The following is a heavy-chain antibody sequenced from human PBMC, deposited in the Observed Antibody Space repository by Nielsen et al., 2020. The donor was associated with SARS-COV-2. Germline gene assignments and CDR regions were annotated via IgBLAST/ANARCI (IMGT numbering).Heavy chain of an antibody. J-gene: IGHJ3*02. CDR1: GGSISNYY. V-gene: IGHV4-59*08. Sequence: SETLSLTCSVSGGSISNYYWSWIRQPPGKGLEWIGYVYYSGTTNYNPSLKSRVTISVDTSKNQSSLKVTSVTAADTAVYYCARHPNTFPFDMWGQGTMVTVSS. CDR3: ARHPNTFPFDM. CDR2: VYYSGTT. D-gene: IGHD2-2*02.